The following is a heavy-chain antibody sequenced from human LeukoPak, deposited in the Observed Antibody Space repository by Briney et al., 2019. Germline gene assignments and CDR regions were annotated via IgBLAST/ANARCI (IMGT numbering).Heavy chain of an antibody. CDR1: GFTFSNAW. CDR2: IKSKADAGTT. CDR3: ATDGGSTGYYGRSDY. V-gene: IGHV3-15*01. J-gene: IGHJ4*02. D-gene: IGHD3-22*01. Sequence: GGSLRLSCAASGFTFSNAWMTWVRQAPGKGLEWVGRIKSKADAGTTDYAAPVKGRFTISRDDSKNTLYLQMNSLKTEDTAVYYCATDGGSTGYYGRSDYWGQGTLVTVSS.